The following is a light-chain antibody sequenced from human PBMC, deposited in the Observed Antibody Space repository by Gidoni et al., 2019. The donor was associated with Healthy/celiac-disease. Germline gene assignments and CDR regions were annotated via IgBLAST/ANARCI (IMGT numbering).Light chain of an antibody. CDR2: KVS. V-gene: IGKV2-30*01. J-gene: IGKJ2*01. CDR1: QSLVYRDGNTY. CDR3: MQGTHWPPAYT. Sequence: DVVMPQSPLSLPVTLGQPASISCRSSQSLVYRDGNTYLNWFQQRPGQSPRRLIYKVSNRDSGVPDRCSGSGSGTDFTLKISRVEAEDVGVYYCMQGTHWPPAYTFGQGTKLEIK.